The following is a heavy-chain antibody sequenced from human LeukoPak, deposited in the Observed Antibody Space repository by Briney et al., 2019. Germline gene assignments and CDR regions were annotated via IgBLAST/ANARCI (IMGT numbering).Heavy chain of an antibody. Sequence: PSETLSLTCTVSGGSISSYYWSWIRQPPGKGLEWIGYGYYTGSTNYDPSLKSRVTISVDTSKNQLSLKLSSVTAADTAVYYCARSADRVIRGAPPYYYYYVDVWGKGTTVTVSS. CDR1: GGSISSYY. J-gene: IGHJ6*03. CDR2: GYYTGST. V-gene: IGHV4-59*01. CDR3: ARSADRVIRGAPPYYYYYVDV. D-gene: IGHD3-10*01.